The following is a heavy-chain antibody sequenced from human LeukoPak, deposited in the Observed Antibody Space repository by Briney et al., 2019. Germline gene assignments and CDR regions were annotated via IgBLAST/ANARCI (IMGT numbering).Heavy chain of an antibody. Sequence: GGSLRLSCSASGFTFSSYAMHWVRQAPGKGLEYVSAISSKGGSTYYADSVKGRFTISRDNSKNTLYLQMSSLGAVDTAMYYCVKGKEAAAGRGFDYWGQGTLVTVSS. CDR3: VKGKEAAAGRGFDY. J-gene: IGHJ4*02. CDR2: ISSKGGST. CDR1: GFTFSSYA. V-gene: IGHV3-64D*06. D-gene: IGHD6-13*01.